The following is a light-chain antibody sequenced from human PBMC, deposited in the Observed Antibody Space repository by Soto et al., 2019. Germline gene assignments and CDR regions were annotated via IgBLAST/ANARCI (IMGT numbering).Light chain of an antibody. CDR3: QQYDSYSPT. CDR2: DAS. V-gene: IGKV1-5*01. CDR1: RSISNW. Sequence: DIQMTQSPSTLSASVGDRVTITCRASRSISNWLAWYQQKPGRAPKFLIYDASSLESGVPSRFSGSGSGTEFTLTFSSLQPDDFATYYCQQYDSYSPTFGQGTKVDIK. J-gene: IGKJ1*01.